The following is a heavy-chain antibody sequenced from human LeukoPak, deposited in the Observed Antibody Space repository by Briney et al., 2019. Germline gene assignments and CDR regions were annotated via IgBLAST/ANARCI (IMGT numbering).Heavy chain of an antibody. CDR2: IRGYSSVI. Sequence: PGGSLRLSCAASGFAFSSDAMSWVRQAPGKGLEWVSLIRGYSSVIEYADSVKGRFTISRDNSKNTLYLQMNSLRAEDTAVYSCAKGRLHSSTFDYWGQGTLVTVSS. CDR1: GFAFSSDA. V-gene: IGHV3-23*01. D-gene: IGHD1-26*01. CDR3: AKGRLHSSTFDY. J-gene: IGHJ4*02.